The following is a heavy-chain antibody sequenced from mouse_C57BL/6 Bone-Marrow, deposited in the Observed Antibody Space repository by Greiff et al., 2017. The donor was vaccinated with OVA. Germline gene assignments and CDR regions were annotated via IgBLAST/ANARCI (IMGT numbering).Heavy chain of an antibody. CDR2: IHPNSGST. Sequence: QVQLQQPGAELVKPGASVKLSCKASGYTFTSYWMHWVKQRPGQGLEWIGMIHPNSGSTNYNEKFKSKATLTVDKSSSTAYMQLSSLASEDSAVYYCAILMEHYFDYWGQGTTLTVSS. CDR1: GYTFTSYW. J-gene: IGHJ2*01. V-gene: IGHV1-64*01. CDR3: AILMEHYFDY.